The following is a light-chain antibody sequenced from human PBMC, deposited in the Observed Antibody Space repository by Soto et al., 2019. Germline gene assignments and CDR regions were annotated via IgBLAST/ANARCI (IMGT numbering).Light chain of an antibody. J-gene: IGLJ1*01. V-gene: IGLV2-14*01. Sequence: QSALTQPASVSGSPGQSITISCTGTSSDVDGYDYVAWYQQHPGKAPKLMLYDVNNRPPWVSNRFSGSKSGKTASLTISGLQAEDEADYYCSLYTSSTTYVFGTGTKVTVL. CDR1: SSDVDGYDY. CDR3: SLYTSSTTYV. CDR2: DVN.